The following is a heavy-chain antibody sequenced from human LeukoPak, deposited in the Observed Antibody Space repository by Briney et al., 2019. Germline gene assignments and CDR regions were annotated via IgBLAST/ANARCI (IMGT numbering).Heavy chain of an antibody. Sequence: SETLSLTCTVSGGSISSYYWSWIRQPPGKGLEWIGYIYYSGSTNYNPSLKSRVTISVDTSKNQFSLKLSSVTAEDTAVYYCASATRLFSGYSGYHRTNWFDPWGPGTLVTVSS. V-gene: IGHV4-59*01. CDR2: IYYSGST. CDR3: ASATRLFSGYSGYHRTNWFDP. D-gene: IGHD5-12*01. CDR1: GGSISSYY. J-gene: IGHJ5*02.